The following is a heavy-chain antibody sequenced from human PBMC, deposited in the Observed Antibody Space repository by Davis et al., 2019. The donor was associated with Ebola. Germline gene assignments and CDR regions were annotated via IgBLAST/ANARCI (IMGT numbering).Heavy chain of an antibody. J-gene: IGHJ6*02. CDR1: GFTISDYY. CDR2: ISSSGSTI. D-gene: IGHD4-17*01. V-gene: IGHV3-11*01. Sequence: GGSLRLSCAASGFTISDYYMSWIRQAPGKGLEWVSYISSSGSTIYYADSVKGRFTISRDNAKNSLYLQMNSLRAEDTAVYYCARDPTVTPGYYGMDVWGQGTTVTVSS. CDR3: ARDPTVTPGYYGMDV.